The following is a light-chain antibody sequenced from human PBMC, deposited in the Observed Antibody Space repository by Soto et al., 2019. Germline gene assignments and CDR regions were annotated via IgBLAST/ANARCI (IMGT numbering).Light chain of an antibody. CDR1: QSISSW. J-gene: IGKJ5*01. V-gene: IGKV1-39*01. CDR2: GIS. Sequence: IRMKMPPSAQSGSLRDSGPLTSLVCQSISSWLAWYQQKPGKAPELLIYGISTLQKGVPSRFSGTGSGTDFILTINILKPEDFATYYSQHTYKMLRKFAQGTRLEIK. CDR3: QHTYKMLRK.